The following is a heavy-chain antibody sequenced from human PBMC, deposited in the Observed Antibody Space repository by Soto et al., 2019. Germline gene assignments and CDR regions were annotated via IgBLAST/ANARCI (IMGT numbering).Heavy chain of an antibody. V-gene: IGHV1-69*02. CDR2: IIPILGIA. D-gene: IGHD3-10*01. J-gene: IGHJ4*02. CDR3: ERGGDYYSSFDY. Sequence: QVQLVQSGAEVKKPGSSVKVSCKASGGTFSSYTISWVRQAPGQGLEWMGRIIPILGIANYAQKFQGRVTITADKSTSTAYMELSSLRSEDTAVYYCERGGDYYSSFDYWGQGTLVTVAS. CDR1: GGTFSSYT.